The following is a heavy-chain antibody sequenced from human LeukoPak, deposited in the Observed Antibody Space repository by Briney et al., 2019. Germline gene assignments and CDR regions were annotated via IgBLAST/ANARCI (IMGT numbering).Heavy chain of an antibody. V-gene: IGHV1-18*01. CDR1: GYTFPSYG. J-gene: IGHJ4*02. CDR2: ITAYNGNT. D-gene: IGHD6-19*01. Sequence: ASVNVSCKAPGYTFPSYGIRWVRQATGQGLGWMGWITAYNGNTNYAQKLQGRVTMTTDTSTSTAYMELRSLRSDDPAVYYCARVAVAGTVLDYWGQGTLVTVS. CDR3: ARVAVAGTVLDY.